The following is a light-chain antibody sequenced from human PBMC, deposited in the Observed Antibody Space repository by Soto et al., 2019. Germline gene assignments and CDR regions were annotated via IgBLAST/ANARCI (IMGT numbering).Light chain of an antibody. CDR1: QDVSSN. J-gene: IGKJ1*01. CDR2: GAS. V-gene: IGKV3-20*01. CDR3: QQYDSSPKT. Sequence: EIVMTQSPATLSVSPGERATLSCRASQDVSSNLAWYQQKPGQAPRLLIYGASSRATGIPDRFSGSGSGTDFTLTISRLEPEDFAVYYCQQYDSSPKTFGQGTKVDIK.